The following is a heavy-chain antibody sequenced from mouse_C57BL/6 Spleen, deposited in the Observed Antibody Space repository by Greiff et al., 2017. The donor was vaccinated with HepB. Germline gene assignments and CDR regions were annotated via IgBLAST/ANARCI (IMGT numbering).Heavy chain of an antibody. CDR2: IHPNSGST. CDR1: GYTFTSYW. J-gene: IGHJ4*01. Sequence: QVQLKQSGAELVKPGASVKLSCKASGYTFTSYWMHWVKQRPGQGLEWIGMIHPNSGSTNYNEKFKSKATLTVDKSSSTAYMQLSSLTSEDSAVYYCAGYYYYAMDYWGQGTSVTVSS. V-gene: IGHV1-64*01. CDR3: AGYYYYAMDY. D-gene: IGHD2-3*01.